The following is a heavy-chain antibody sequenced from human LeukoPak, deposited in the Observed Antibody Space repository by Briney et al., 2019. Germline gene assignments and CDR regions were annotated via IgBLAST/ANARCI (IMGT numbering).Heavy chain of an antibody. CDR2: IQDSEST. J-gene: IGHJ4*02. D-gene: IGHD3-22*01. CDR3: ARYYDSSGYWSTPHFDY. CDR1: GDSFRGIRFY. V-gene: IGHV4-61*01. Sequence: SETLSLTCIVSGDSFRGIRFYWSWIRQPPGKRLQYIGYIQDSESTNYNPSLKSRVTKSVDTSKNQFSLKLSSVTAADTAVYYCARYYDSSGYWSTPHFDYWGQGTLVTVSS.